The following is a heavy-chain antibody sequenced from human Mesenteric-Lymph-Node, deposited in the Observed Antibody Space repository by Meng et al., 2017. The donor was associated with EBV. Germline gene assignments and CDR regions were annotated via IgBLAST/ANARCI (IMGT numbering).Heavy chain of an antibody. CDR3: AHRRIAGASTGYFDL. Sequence: QITFKESGPTRVTPTPTLTLSCTFLAFSFRTSEVGVGWIRQPPGKALEWRAVIYWDDDKRYNPSLKSRLTITKDTSKNQVVLTMTNMDPVDTATYYCAHRRIAGASTGYFDLWGRGTLGNVSS. CDR1: AFSFRTSEVG. V-gene: IGHV2-5*02. CDR2: IYWDDDK. J-gene: IGHJ2*01. D-gene: IGHD6-13*01.